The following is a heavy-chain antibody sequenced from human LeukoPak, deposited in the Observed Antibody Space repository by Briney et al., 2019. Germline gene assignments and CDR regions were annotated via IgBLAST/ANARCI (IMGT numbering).Heavy chain of an antibody. Sequence: PGGSLRLSCAASGFTFSSYAMSWVRQAPGKGLEWVSAISGSGGSTYYADSVKGRFTISRDNSKNTLYLQMNSLRAEDTAVYYCAKVFGEWSGYDWETYYFDYWGQGTLVTVSS. CDR2: ISGSGGST. D-gene: IGHD5-12*01. CDR3: AKVFGEWSGYDWETYYFDY. CDR1: GFTFSSYA. J-gene: IGHJ4*02. V-gene: IGHV3-23*01.